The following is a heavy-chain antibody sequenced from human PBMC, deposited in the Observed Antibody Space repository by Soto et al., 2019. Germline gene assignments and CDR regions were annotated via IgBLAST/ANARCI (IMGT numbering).Heavy chain of an antibody. CDR1: GFTFISYA. Sequence: EVQLLESGGDLVQPGGSLRLSCAASGFTFISYAMSWVRQAPGKGLEWVSTISGSGGSTYYADSVKGRFTISRDNSKNTLYVRMNSLRAEDKAVYYCTKDASTWYGASTYYFDYWGQGTLVTFSS. CDR2: ISGSGGST. D-gene: IGHD6-13*01. CDR3: TKDASTWYGASTYYFDY. V-gene: IGHV3-23*01. J-gene: IGHJ4*02.